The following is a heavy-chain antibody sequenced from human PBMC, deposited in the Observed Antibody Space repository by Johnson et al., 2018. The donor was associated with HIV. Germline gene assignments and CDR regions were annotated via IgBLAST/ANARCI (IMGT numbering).Heavy chain of an antibody. CDR2: IKQDGSDK. Sequence: VQLVESGGGVVQPERSLRLSCAASGFIFSSYWMSWVRQAPGKGLEWVANIKQDGSDKYYVDSVKGRFTISRDNANNSLYLQMNSLRAEDTAVYYCVVVVTRRAFDFWGQGTMVTVSS. D-gene: IGHD2-21*02. CDR3: VVVVTRRAFDF. V-gene: IGHV3-7*01. CDR1: GFIFSSYW. J-gene: IGHJ3*01.